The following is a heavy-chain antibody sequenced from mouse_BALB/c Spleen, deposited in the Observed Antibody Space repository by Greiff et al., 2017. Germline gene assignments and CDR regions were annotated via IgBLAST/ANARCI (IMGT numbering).Heavy chain of an antibody. CDR1: GYTFTSYW. Sequence: VQLQQPGAELVRPGASVKLSCKASGYTFTSYWINWVKQRPGQGLEWIGNIYPSDSYTNYNQKFKDKATLTVDKSSSTAYMQLSSPTSEDSAVYYCTRDSSGYVRDYFDYWGQGTTLTVSS. CDR3: TRDSSGYVRDYFDY. D-gene: IGHD3-2*01. CDR2: IYPSDSYT. V-gene: IGHV1-69*02. J-gene: IGHJ2*01.